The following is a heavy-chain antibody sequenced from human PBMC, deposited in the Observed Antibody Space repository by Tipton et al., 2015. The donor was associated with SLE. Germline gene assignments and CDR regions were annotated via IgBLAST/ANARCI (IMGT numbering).Heavy chain of an antibody. CDR3: ARVALDAFDI. V-gene: IGHV4-59*01. Sequence: TLSLTCTVSGGSISSYYWSWIRQPPGKGLEWIGYIYYSGSTNYNPSLKSRVTISVDTSKNQFSLKLSSVTAADTAVYYCARVALDAFDIWGQGTIVTVSS. J-gene: IGHJ3*02. CDR1: GGSISSYY. CDR2: IYYSGST.